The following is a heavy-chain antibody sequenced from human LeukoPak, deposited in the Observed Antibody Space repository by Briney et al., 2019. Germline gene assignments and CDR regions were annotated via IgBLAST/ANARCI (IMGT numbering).Heavy chain of an antibody. CDR2: INHSGST. V-gene: IGHV4-34*01. CDR3: ARGLIGIAAAGGAFDI. J-gene: IGHJ3*02. Sequence: PSETLSLTCAVYGGSFSGYYWSWIRQPPGKGLEWIGEINHSGSTNYNPSLKSRVTISVDTSKNQFSLKLSSVTAADTAVYYCARGLIGIAAAGGAFDIWGQGTMVTVSS. CDR1: GGSFSGYY. D-gene: IGHD6-13*01.